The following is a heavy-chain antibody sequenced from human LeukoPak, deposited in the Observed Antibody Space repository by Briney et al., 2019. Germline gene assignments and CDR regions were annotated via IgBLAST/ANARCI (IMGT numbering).Heavy chain of an antibody. CDR1: GGSFSGYY. CDR2: INHSGST. Sequence: SETLSLTCAVYGGSFSGYYWSWIRQPPWKGLEWIGEINHSGSTNYNPSLKSRVTISVDTSKNQFSLKLSSVTAADTAVYYCARGLRYYGSGSYSHWGQGTLVTVSS. J-gene: IGHJ4*02. CDR3: ARGLRYYGSGSYSH. D-gene: IGHD3-10*01. V-gene: IGHV4-34*01.